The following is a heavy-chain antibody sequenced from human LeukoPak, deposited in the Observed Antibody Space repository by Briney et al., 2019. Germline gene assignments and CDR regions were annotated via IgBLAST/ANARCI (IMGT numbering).Heavy chain of an antibody. CDR1: GFTFSSYA. CDR2: ISYDGSNK. D-gene: IGHD3-16*01. V-gene: IGHV3-30-3*01. Sequence: SLRLSCAASGFTFSSYAMHWVRQAPGKGLEWVAVISYDGSNKHYADSVKGRFTISRDNSKNTLYLQMNSLRAEDTAVYYCARDYAGFNAFDIWGQGTMVTVSS. J-gene: IGHJ3*02. CDR3: ARDYAGFNAFDI.